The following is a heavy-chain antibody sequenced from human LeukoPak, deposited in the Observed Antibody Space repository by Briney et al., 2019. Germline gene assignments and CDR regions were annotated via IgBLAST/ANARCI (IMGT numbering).Heavy chain of an antibody. D-gene: IGHD2-21*02. CDR1: GFTFSSYS. J-gene: IGHJ4*02. Sequence: GGSLRLSCAASGFTFSSYSMNWVRQAPGKGLEWVSSISSSSSYIYYADSVKGRFTISRDNAKNSLYLQMNSLRAEDTAVYYCARDPACGGDCYTAGFDYWDQGTLVTVSS. V-gene: IGHV3-21*01. CDR2: ISSSSSYI. CDR3: ARDPACGGDCYTAGFDY.